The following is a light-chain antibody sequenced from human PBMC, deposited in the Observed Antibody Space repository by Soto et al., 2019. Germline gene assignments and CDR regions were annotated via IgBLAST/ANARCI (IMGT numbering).Light chain of an antibody. Sequence: EIVLTQSPATLSLSPGERATLSCRGSQSVSSNLAWYQQKPGQAPRLLIYGASTRATGIPDRFSGSGSGTDFTLTISRLEPEDFAVYYCQQYGSSGTFGQGTKVDI. CDR3: QQYGSSGT. CDR2: GAS. J-gene: IGKJ1*01. CDR1: QSVSSN. V-gene: IGKV3-20*01.